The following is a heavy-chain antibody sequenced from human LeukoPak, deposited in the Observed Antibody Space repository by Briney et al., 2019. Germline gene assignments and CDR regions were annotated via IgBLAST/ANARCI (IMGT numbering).Heavy chain of an antibody. CDR3: ARDHNFGVPGGSYYYYGMDV. Sequence: GGSLRLSCAASGFTFSSYSMNWVRQAPGKGLEWVSSISSSSSYIYYADSVKGRFTISRDNAKNSLYLQMNSLRAEDTAVYYCARDHNFGVPGGSYYYYGMDVWGQGTTVTVS. CDR1: GFTFSSYS. CDR2: ISSSSSYI. J-gene: IGHJ6*02. V-gene: IGHV3-21*01. D-gene: IGHD3-3*01.